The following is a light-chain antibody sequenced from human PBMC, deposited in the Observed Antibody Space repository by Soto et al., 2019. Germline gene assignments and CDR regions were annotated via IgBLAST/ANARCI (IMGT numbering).Light chain of an antibody. V-gene: IGKV2-30*02. CDR3: MQGTHWPWT. J-gene: IGKJ1*01. CDR2: KVS. CDR1: QSLIHSDGDTY. Sequence: DVVMTQSPLSLPVTLGQPASISCRSSQSLIHSDGDTYLNWFQQRPGQSPRRLIYKVSDRDSGVPDRFGGSGSGTDFTLKISRVEAEDVGIYYCMQGTHWPWTFGQGTEVEFK.